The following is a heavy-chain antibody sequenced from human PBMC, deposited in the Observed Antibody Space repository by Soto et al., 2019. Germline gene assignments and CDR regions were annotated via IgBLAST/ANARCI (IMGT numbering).Heavy chain of an antibody. CDR2: IIPIFGTA. D-gene: IGHD4-17*01. V-gene: IGHV1-69*01. CDR1: GGTFSSYA. J-gene: IGHJ6*02. Sequence: QVQLVQSGAEVKKPGSSVKVSCKASGGTFSSYAISWVRQAPGQGLEWMGGIIPIFGTANYAQKFQGRVTITADESTSTAYMERSSLRSEDTAVYYCARDDYGDYSYYYYGMDVWGQGTTVTVSS. CDR3: ARDDYGDYSYYYYGMDV.